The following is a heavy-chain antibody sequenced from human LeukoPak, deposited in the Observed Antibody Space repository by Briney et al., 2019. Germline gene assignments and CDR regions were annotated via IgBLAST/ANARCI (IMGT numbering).Heavy chain of an antibody. CDR3: ARVGMTTVTPYYYYGMDV. J-gene: IGHJ6*02. D-gene: IGHD4-11*01. CDR2: INPNSGGT. Sequence: GASVKVSCKASGYTFTGYYMHWVRQAPGQGLEWMGWINPNSGGTNYAQKFQGRVTMTRDTPISTAYMELSRLRSDDTAVYYCARVGMTTVTPYYYYGMDVWGQGTTVTVSS. V-gene: IGHV1-2*02. CDR1: GYTFTGYY.